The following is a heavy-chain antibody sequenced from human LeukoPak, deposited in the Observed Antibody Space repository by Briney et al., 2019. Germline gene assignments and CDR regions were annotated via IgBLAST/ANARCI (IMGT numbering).Heavy chain of an antibody. CDR1: GYDFTTNY. D-gene: IGHD2-15*01. CDR2: INPSVSST. J-gene: IGHJ4*02. CDR3: AKGYCTGASCYVLDS. V-gene: IGHV1-46*01. Sequence: GASVKVSCKASGYDFTTNYIHWVRQAPGQGLEWMGTINPSVSSTTYGQRLRGRVTMTRDTSTATVYMDLGSLTSEDTAIYYCAKGYCTGASCYVLDSWGQGTLVTVSS.